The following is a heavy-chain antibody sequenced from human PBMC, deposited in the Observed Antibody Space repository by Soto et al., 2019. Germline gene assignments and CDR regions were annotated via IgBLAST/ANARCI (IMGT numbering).Heavy chain of an antibody. CDR1: GGSISSYY. V-gene: IGHV4-59*01. CDR3: ARDTYCGGDCPED. J-gene: IGHJ4*02. D-gene: IGHD2-21*02. Sequence: QVQLQESGPGLVKPSETLSLTCTVSGGSISSYYWSWIRQPPGKGLEWIGYIYYSGSTKYNPSLKRRVSISVDTPKNQISLKLSSVTAADKAVYYCARDTYCGGDCPEDWGQGTLVTVSS. CDR2: IYYSGST.